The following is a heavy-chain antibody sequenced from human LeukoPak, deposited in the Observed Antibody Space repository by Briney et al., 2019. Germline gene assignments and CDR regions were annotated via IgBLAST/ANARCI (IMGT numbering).Heavy chain of an antibody. D-gene: IGHD3-22*01. J-gene: IGHJ4*02. CDR2: ISGSGVST. CDR3: AKGLGSYYDSSGDSSGHCVFDY. Sequence: GGSLRLSCAASGFTFSSYAMSGVRQAPGRGLEWVSAISGSGVSTYYADSVKGRFTISGDNSKNTLYLQMNSLRGEDTSVYYCAKGLGSYYDSSGDSSGHCVFDYSGQGTLVTVSS. CDR1: GFTFSSYA. V-gene: IGHV3-23*01.